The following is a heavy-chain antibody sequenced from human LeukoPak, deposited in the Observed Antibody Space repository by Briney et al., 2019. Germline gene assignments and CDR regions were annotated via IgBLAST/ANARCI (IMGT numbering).Heavy chain of an antibody. D-gene: IGHD2-21*02. Sequence: SETLSLTCTVSGDSISSSDYSWSWIRQPPGKGLEWIGEINHSGSTNYNPSLKSRVTISVDTSKNQFSLKLSPVTAADTAVYYCARFLSKPNIVVVTANDAFDIWGQGTMVTVSS. J-gene: IGHJ3*02. V-gene: IGHV4-39*07. CDR2: INHSGST. CDR3: ARFLSKPNIVVVTANDAFDI. CDR1: GDSISSSDYS.